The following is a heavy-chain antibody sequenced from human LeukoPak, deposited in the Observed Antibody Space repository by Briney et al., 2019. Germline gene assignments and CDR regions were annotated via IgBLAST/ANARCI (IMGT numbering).Heavy chain of an antibody. CDR1: GFIFSDYY. CDR3: ARELYGSGSYMRGVYYYGMDV. Sequence: GGSLRLSCAASGFIFSDYYMSWIRQAPGKGLEWVSYISSSGSTIYYADSVKGRFTISRDNAKNSLYLQMNSLRAEDTAVYYCARELYGSGSYMRGVYYYGMDVWGQGTTVTVSS. J-gene: IGHJ6*02. D-gene: IGHD3-10*01. V-gene: IGHV3-11*01. CDR2: ISSSGSTI.